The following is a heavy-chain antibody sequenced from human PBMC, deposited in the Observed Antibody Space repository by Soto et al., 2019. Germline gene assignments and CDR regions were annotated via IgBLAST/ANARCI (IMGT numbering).Heavy chain of an antibody. D-gene: IGHD5-12*01. CDR2: IYYSGST. V-gene: IGHV4-39*01. J-gene: IGHJ4*02. CDR3: ARRIVATIVTQCFDY. CDR1: GGSISSSSYY. Sequence: SETLSLTCTVSGGSISSSSYYWGWIRQPPGKGLEWIGSIYYSGSTYYNPSLKSRVTISVDTSKNQFSLKLISVTAADTAVYYCARRIVATIVTQCFDYWGQGTLVTVSS.